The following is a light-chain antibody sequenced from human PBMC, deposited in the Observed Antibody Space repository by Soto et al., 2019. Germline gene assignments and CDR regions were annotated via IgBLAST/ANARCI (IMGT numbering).Light chain of an antibody. CDR3: ATWDGSLLAEV. V-gene: IGLV1-51*01. CDR2: DNN. J-gene: IGLJ2*01. CDR1: SSNIGNNY. Sequence: QSVLTQPPSVSAAPGQKVTISCSGSSSNIGNNYVSWYQQLPGPAPKLLIYDNNKRPSGIPDRFSGSKSGSSGTLDITGRQSGDEADYYCATWDGSLLAEVFGGGTKVTVL.